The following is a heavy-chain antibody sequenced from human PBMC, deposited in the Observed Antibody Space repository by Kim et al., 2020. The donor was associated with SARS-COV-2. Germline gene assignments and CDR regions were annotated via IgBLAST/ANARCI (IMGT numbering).Heavy chain of an antibody. V-gene: IGHV3-30*03. CDR3: ARDRDYDSNGPTYFDY. CDR1: GFTFSSYA. D-gene: IGHD3-22*01. Sequence: GGSLRLSCAASGFTFSSYAMHWVRQAPGKGLEWVAVISYDGSNKYYADSVKGRFTISRDNSKNTLRLQMNSLRGEDAAVYYCARDRDYDSNGPTYFDYWG. J-gene: IGHJ4*01. CDR2: ISYDGSNK.